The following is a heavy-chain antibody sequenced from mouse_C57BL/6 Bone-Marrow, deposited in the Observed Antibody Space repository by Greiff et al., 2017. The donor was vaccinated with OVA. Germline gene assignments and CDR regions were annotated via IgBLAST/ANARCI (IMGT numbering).Heavy chain of an antibody. D-gene: IGHD2-3*01. CDR3: ARGVYDGYYVMAWFAY. Sequence: VQLQQSGPELVKPGASVKMSCKASGYTFTDYNMHWVKQSHGKSLEWIGYINPNNGGTSYNQKFKGKATLTVNKSSSTAYMELRSLTSEESAVYYCARGVYDGYYVMAWFAYWGQGTLVTVSA. V-gene: IGHV1-22*01. CDR1: GYTFTDYN. CDR2: INPNNGGT. J-gene: IGHJ3*01.